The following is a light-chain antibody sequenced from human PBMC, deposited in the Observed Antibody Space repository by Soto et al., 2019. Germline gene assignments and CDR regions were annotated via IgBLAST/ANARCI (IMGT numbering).Light chain of an antibody. V-gene: IGLV2-14*01. CDR1: SSDVGRYNY. J-gene: IGLJ3*02. CDR2: EVR. Sequence: QSALTQPASVSGSPGQSITISCTGTSSDVGRYNYVSWYQQHPGKASKLMIYEVRNRPSGVSSRFSGSKSGNTASLTISGLQAEDEAEYYCNSYTSSTTWVFGGGTKLTVL. CDR3: NSYTSSTTWV.